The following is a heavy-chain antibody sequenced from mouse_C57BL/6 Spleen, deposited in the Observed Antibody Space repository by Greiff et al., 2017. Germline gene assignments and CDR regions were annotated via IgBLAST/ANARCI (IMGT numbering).Heavy chain of an antibody. CDR2: SSDGGSYT. V-gene: IGHV5-4*01. CDR3: ARDPYYGNYYAMDY. Sequence: DVKLVESGGGLVKPGGSLKLSCAASGFTFSSYAMSWVRQTPEKRLEWVATSSDGGSYTYYPDNVKGRFTISRDNAKNNLYLQMSHLKSEDTAMYYCARDPYYGNYYAMDYWGQGTSVTVSS. J-gene: IGHJ4*01. CDR1: GFTFSSYA. D-gene: IGHD2-10*01.